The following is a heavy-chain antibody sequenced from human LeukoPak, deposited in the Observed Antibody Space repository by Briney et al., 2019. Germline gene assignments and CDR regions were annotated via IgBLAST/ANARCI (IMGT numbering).Heavy chain of an antibody. Sequence: GPSVKVSCKTSGFTFTGYYIHWVRQAPGQGLEWMGLINPNSGGTNYAQKFQGRVTLTRDTSISTAYMDLSSLRSDDTALYYCARVASGHNYGSWFDPWGQGTLVTVSS. V-gene: IGHV1-2*02. CDR1: GFTFTGYY. D-gene: IGHD3-10*01. CDR2: INPNSGGT. J-gene: IGHJ5*02. CDR3: ARVASGHNYGSWFDP.